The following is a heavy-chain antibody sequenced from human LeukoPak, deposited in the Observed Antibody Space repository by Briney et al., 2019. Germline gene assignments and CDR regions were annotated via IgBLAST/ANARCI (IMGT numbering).Heavy chain of an antibody. CDR1: GFTFSDYY. V-gene: IGHV3-11*01. CDR2: ISSSGSTI. Sequence: GRSLRLSYAASGFTFSDYYMSWIRQAPGKGLECVSFISSSGSTIYYADSVKGRFTISRDNAKNSLYMQMNSLRAEDTAVYYCARTRGSYNYYYYYMDAWGKGTTVTVSS. J-gene: IGHJ6*03. D-gene: IGHD3-16*01. CDR3: ARTRGSYNYYYYYMDA.